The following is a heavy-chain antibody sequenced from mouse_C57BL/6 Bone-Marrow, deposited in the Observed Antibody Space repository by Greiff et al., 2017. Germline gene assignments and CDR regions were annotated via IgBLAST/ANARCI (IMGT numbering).Heavy chain of an antibody. V-gene: IGHV5-4*01. J-gene: IGHJ3*01. CDR1: GFTFSSYA. CDR2: ISDGGSYT. Sequence: DVLLVESGGGLVKPGGSLKLSCAASGFTFSSYAMSWVRQTPEQRLEWVATISDGGSYTFYPDNVKGRFTISRDNAKNNLYLQMSQLKAEDTAMYYCARDPGAWFAYWGQGTLVTVAA. CDR3: ARDPGAWFAY.